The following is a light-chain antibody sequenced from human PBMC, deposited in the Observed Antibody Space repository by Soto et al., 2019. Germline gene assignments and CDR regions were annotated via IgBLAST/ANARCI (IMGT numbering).Light chain of an antibody. V-gene: IGLV1-44*01. CDR3: ASWDDSLNGVV. J-gene: IGLJ2*01. Sequence: QLVLTQPPSASGTPGQRVTISCSGSNSNIGSNTVNWYQQLPGTAPKLLIYSNNQRPSGVPGRFSDSKSGTSASLAISGLQSEDEADYYCASWDDSLNGVVFGGGTKVTVL. CDR1: NSNIGSNT. CDR2: SNN.